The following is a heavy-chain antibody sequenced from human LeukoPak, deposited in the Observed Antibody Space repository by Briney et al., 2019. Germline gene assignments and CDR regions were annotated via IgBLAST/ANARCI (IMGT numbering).Heavy chain of an antibody. CDR3: ARVWGLWFGELLPDY. CDR2: INHSGST. J-gene: IGHJ4*02. Sequence: SETLSLTCAVYGGSFSGYYWSWIRQPPGKGLEWIGEINHSGSTNYNPSLKSRVTISVDTSKNQFSLKLSSVTAADTAVYYCARVWGLWFGELLPDYWGQGTLVTVSS. V-gene: IGHV4-34*01. CDR1: GGSFSGYY. D-gene: IGHD3-10*01.